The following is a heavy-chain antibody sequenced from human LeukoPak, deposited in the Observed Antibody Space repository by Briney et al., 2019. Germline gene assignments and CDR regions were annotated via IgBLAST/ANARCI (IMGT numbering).Heavy chain of an antibody. Sequence: PSETLSLTCAVSGYSISSGYYWGWIRQPPGKGLEWIGSIYHSGSTYYNPSLKSRVTISVDTSKNQFSLKLSSVTAADTAVYYCVRDWEGFNFDIWGQGTVVTVSS. CDR3: VRDWEGFNFDI. V-gene: IGHV4-38-2*02. D-gene: IGHD1-26*01. J-gene: IGHJ3*02. CDR2: IYHSGST. CDR1: GYSISSGYY.